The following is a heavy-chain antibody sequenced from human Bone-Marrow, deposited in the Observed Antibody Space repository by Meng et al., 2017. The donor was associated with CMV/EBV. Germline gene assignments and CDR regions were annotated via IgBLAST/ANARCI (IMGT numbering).Heavy chain of an antibody. V-gene: IGHV4-39*07. CDR2: IYYSGST. CDR3: ARVADYGGNCFDY. D-gene: IGHD4-23*01. J-gene: IGHJ4*02. Sequence: SETLSLTCTVSGGSISSSSYYWGWIRQPPGKGLEWIGSIYYSGSTNYNPSLKSRVSMSVDRSKRQFSLRLTSVTAADTAVYFCARVADYGGNCFDYWGPGTLVTVSS. CDR1: GGSISSSSYY.